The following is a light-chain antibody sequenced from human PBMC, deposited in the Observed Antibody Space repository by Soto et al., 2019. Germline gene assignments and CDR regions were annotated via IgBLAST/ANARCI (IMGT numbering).Light chain of an antibody. CDR2: DAS. Sequence: DIPMTQSPSTLSASVGDRVTITCRASQTIRNWLAWYQQKPGKAPKVLIYDASSLKTGVPSRFSGSGSGTQFTLTISSLQPDDFATYYCQQYNTYSSFGQGTKVEIK. V-gene: IGKV1-5*01. J-gene: IGKJ1*01. CDR1: QTIRNW. CDR3: QQYNTYSS.